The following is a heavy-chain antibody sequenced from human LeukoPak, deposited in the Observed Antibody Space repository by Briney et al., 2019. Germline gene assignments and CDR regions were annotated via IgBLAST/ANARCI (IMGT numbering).Heavy chain of an antibody. V-gene: IGHV4-4*07. CDR2: INNSGSS. CDR3: AIEGGGPRWLDP. J-gene: IGHJ5*02. Sequence: KPSETLSLTCTVSGGSISGYYWSWIRQPAGKGLEWIGRINNSGSSNYNPSLRSRVTMSVDTSKNHFSLNLSAVTAADTAVYYCAIEGGGPRWLDPWGQGTLVTVSS. D-gene: IGHD6-25*01. CDR1: GGSISGYY.